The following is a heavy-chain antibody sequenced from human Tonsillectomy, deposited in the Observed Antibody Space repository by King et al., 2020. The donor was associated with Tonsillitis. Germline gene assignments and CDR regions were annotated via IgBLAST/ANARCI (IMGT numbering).Heavy chain of an antibody. D-gene: IGHD1-26*01. CDR1: GYSISSGYY. V-gene: IGHV4-38-2*01. CDR2: IYHSGST. J-gene: IGHJ4*02. CDR3: ARVNGMGDFDY. Sequence: QLQESGPGLVKPSETLSLTCAVSGYSISSGYYWGWIRQPPGKGLEWIGSIYHSGSTYYNPSLKSRVTISVDTSKKQFSLKLSSVTAADTAVYYFARVNGMGDFDYGGQGTLVTVSS.